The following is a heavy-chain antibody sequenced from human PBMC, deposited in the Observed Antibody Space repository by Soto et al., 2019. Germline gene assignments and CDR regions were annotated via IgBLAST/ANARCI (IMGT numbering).Heavy chain of an antibody. J-gene: IGHJ6*03. Sequence: QVQLVQSGAEVKEPGASVTVSCRASGDRFTDYYMHWVRQAPGQGLEWMGWINPNSGVTKYAQKFQGWVTMTRDTSIRIVYMQLSRLGFDDTAIYYCARESGGATATLDYYYFYMDVWGTGTTVTVSS. D-gene: IGHD5-12*01. CDR2: INPNSGVT. CDR1: GDRFTDYY. V-gene: IGHV1-2*04. CDR3: ARESGGATATLDYYYFYMDV.